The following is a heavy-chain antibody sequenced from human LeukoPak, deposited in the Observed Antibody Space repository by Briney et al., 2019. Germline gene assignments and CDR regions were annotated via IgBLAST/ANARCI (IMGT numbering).Heavy chain of an antibody. Sequence: GGSLRLSCAASGFTFSNYWMHWVRQAPGKGLVWVSRINSDGINTSYADSVKGRFTISRDNAKNTLYLQMNSLRAEDTAVYYCARDDGSGSYQSWGQGTLVTVSS. CDR1: GFTFSNYW. CDR3: ARDDGSGSYQS. CDR2: INSDGINT. J-gene: IGHJ5*02. V-gene: IGHV3-74*01. D-gene: IGHD3-10*01.